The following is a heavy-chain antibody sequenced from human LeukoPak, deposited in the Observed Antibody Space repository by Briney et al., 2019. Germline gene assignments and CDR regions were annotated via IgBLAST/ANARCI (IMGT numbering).Heavy chain of an antibody. CDR1: GGSLSSGDGY. D-gene: IGHD2-2*01. V-gene: IGHV4-30-4*08. J-gene: IGHJ4*02. Sequence: TLSHTCTVSGGSLSSGDGYWGWIRQPPGKGLEWIGYIYYSGSTDYNPSLESRVTISVDTSNHQFSLRLSSVTAADTAVYACAREGIECSSASCYPVFDYWGEGTLVTVSS. CDR3: AREGIECSSASCYPVFDY. CDR2: IYYSGST.